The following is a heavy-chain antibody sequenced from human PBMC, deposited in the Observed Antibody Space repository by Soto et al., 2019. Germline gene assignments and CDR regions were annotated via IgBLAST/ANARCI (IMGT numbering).Heavy chain of an antibody. V-gene: IGHV1-58*01. CDR1: GFTFTSSA. Sequence: ASVKVSCKASGFTFTSSAVQWVRQARGQRLEWIGWIVVGSGNTNYAQKFQERVTITRDMSTSTAYMELSSLRSEDTAVYYCAAHVDKATGFDYWGQGTLVTVSS. D-gene: IGHD5-18*01. CDR2: IVVGSGNT. J-gene: IGHJ4*02. CDR3: AAHVDKATGFDY.